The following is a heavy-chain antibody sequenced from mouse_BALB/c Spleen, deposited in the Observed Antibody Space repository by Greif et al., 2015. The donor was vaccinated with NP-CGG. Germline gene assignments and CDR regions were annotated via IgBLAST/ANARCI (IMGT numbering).Heavy chain of an antibody. CDR3: ATPITTASAWFAY. V-gene: IGHV1S137*01. CDR2: ISTYYGDA. Sequence: VKLMESGAELVRPGVSVKISCKGSGYTFTDYAMHWVKQSHAKSLEWIGVISTYYGDASYNQKFKGKATMTVDKSSSTAYMELARLTSEDSAIYYCATPITTASAWFAYCGQGTLVTVSA. CDR1: GYTFTDYA. D-gene: IGHD1-2*01. J-gene: IGHJ3*01.